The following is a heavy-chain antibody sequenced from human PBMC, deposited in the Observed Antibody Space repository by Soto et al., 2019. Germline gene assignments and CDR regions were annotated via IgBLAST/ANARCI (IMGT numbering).Heavy chain of an antibody. J-gene: IGHJ6*02. CDR2: ISSSGSTI. Sequence: PGGSLRLSCAASGFTFSDYYMSWIRQAPGKGLEWVSYISSSGSTIYYADSVKGRFTISRDNAKNSLYLQMNSLRAEDTAVYYCARDATTVTTYYYGMDVWGQGTTVTV. V-gene: IGHV3-11*01. CDR1: GFTFSDYY. D-gene: IGHD4-17*01. CDR3: ARDATTVTTYYYGMDV.